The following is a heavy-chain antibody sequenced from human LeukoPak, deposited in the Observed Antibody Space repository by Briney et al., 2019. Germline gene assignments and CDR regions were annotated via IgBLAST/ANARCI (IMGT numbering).Heavy chain of an antibody. V-gene: IGHV3-48*04. D-gene: IGHD4-11*01. CDR3: AREDHSNYNY. CDR2: ISGSSSNT. J-gene: IGHJ4*02. CDR1: GFTFSTYS. Sequence: PGGSLRLSCAASGFTFSTYSMNWVRQAPGKGLEWVSYISGSSSNTFYADSVKGRFTISKDNAKNSLYLQMNSLRAEDTAVYYCAREDHSNYNYWGQGTLVTVSS.